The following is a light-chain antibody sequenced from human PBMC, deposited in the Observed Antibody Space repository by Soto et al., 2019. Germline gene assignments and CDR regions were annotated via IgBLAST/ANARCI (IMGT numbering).Light chain of an antibody. CDR1: SSNIGNYY. CDR2: ESD. CDR3: GTWDSILSIFV. Sequence: QSVLTQPPSVSAAPGQKVTMSCSGGSSNIGNYYVSWHQQLPGTAPKLLIYESDKQPSRIPDGFSGSRPGSTATLGITGLQTGEEADYYCGTWDSILSIFVFGTGTKVTVL. V-gene: IGLV1-51*02. J-gene: IGLJ1*01.